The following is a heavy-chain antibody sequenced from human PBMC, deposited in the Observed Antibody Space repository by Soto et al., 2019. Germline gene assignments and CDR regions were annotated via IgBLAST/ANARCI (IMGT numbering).Heavy chain of an antibody. CDR1: GFTFSNAW. Sequence: GGSLRLSCAASGFTFSNAWMSWVRQAPGKGLEWVGRIKSKTDGGTTDYAAPVKGRFTISRDDSKNTLYLQMNSLKTEDTAVYYCTTEPLSGWGPFDYWGQGTLVTVSS. D-gene: IGHD6-25*01. CDR2: IKSKTDGGTT. J-gene: IGHJ4*02. V-gene: IGHV3-15*01. CDR3: TTEPLSGWGPFDY.